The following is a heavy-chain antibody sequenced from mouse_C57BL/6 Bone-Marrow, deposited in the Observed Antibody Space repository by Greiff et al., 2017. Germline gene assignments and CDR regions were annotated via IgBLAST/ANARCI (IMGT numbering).Heavy chain of an antibody. CDR3: ARRGTVVALDY. CDR2: IYPGSGST. J-gene: IGHJ2*01. CDR1: GYTFTRYW. D-gene: IGHD1-1*01. V-gene: IGHV1-55*01. Sequence: QVQLKESGAELVKPGASVKMSCKASGYTFTRYWITWVKQRPGQGLEWIGDIYPGSGSTNYNEKFKSKATLTVDTSSSTAYMQLSSLTSEDSAVYYCARRGTVVALDYWGQGTTLTVSS.